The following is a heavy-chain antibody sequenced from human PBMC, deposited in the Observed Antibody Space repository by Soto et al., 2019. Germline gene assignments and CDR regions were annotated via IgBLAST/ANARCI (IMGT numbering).Heavy chain of an antibody. CDR1: GYTFTGYY. D-gene: IGHD2-21*02. V-gene: IGHV1-2*02. CDR3: ARGDFDTTANFYAGWFDP. CDR2: LNPKSGDT. J-gene: IGHJ5*02. Sequence: QVQLVQSGTEVKKAGASVKVTCKASGYTFTGYYIHWLRQAPGQGLEWLGWLNPKSGDTKYAQKFQGRVTMTNDTSIITAYMELSRLGSDDTAVYYCARGDFDTTANFYAGWFDPWGQGTLVTVSS.